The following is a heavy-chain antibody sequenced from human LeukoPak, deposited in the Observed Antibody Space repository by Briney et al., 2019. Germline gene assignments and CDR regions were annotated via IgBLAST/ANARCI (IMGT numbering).Heavy chain of an antibody. J-gene: IGHJ4*02. Sequence: ASVKVSCKASGYTFTSYGISWVRQAPGQGLEWMGWISAYNGNTNYAQKLQGRVTMTTDTSTSTAYMELRSLRSDDTAVYYCAREGPWYDSSGYYYPPRYYFDYWGQGTLVTVSS. CDR2: ISAYNGNT. CDR3: AREGPWYDSSGYYYPPRYYFDY. V-gene: IGHV1-18*01. D-gene: IGHD3-22*01. CDR1: GYTFTSYG.